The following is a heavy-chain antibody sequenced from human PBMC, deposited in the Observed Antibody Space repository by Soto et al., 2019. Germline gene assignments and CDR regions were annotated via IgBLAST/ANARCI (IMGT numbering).Heavy chain of an antibody. Sequence: QVQLQESGPGLVKPSGTLSLTCAFSGGSISSDNWWGWVRQPPGKGLEWIGEIYHSGSTNTNPSLKSRVTLSVDKSKHNFSLKLSPVTAADTAISYCERVSAATLLRGVIINWGQGTMVTVSS. CDR3: ERVSAATLLRGVIIN. CDR2: IYHSGST. J-gene: IGHJ4*02. D-gene: IGHD3-10*01. CDR1: GGSISSDNW. V-gene: IGHV4-4*02.